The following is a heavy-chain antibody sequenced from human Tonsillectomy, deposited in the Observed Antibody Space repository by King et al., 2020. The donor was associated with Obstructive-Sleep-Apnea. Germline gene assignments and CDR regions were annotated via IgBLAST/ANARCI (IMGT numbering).Heavy chain of an antibody. V-gene: IGHV4-61*01. CDR1: GGSVSIGSYY. J-gene: IGHJ4*02. Sequence: VQLQESGPGLVKPSETLSLTCTVSGGSVSIGSYYWSWILQPPGKGLEWIGVIYYSGSTNYNPSLKSRVTLSVDTSKNQFSLKLSSVTAADTAVYYCARTSAAYYYDSSGYYSHFDYWGQGTLVTVSS. D-gene: IGHD3-22*01. CDR3: ARTSAAYYYDSSGYYSHFDY. CDR2: IYYSGST.